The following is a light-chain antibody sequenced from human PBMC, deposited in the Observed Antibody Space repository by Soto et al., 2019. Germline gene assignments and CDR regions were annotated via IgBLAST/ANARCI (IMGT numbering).Light chain of an antibody. CDR2: DAS. Sequence: DIQMTQSPSSLSVSVGDRVTITCQAIQDISNYLSWYQQKPGKAPKLLIYDASNLETGVPSRFSGSGSGTDFTFTISCLQPEDIAAYYCQQYDNLPYTFGQGNKLEIK. CDR1: QDISNY. V-gene: IGKV1-33*01. J-gene: IGKJ2*01. CDR3: QQYDNLPYT.